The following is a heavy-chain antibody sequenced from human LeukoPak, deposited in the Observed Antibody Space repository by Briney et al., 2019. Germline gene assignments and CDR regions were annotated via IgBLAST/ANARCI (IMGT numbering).Heavy chain of an antibody. J-gene: IGHJ4*02. CDR3: ASGPRVSLYYFDY. CDR2: IYSGGST. Sequence: TGGSLRLSCAASGFTVSSNYMSWVRQAPGKGLEWVSVIYSGGSTCYADSVKGRFTISRDNSKNTLYLQMNSLRAEDTAVYYCASGPRVSLYYFDYWGQGTLVTVSS. V-gene: IGHV3-66*01. CDR1: GFTVSSNY. D-gene: IGHD5/OR15-5a*01.